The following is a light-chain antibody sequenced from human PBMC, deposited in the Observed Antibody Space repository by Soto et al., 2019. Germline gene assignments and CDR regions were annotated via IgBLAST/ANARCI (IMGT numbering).Light chain of an antibody. Sequence: QSVLTQPTSASGTPGQRVTISCSGSSSNIGSNAVKWYQQLPGTAPKLLIYSNNQLPSWVPDRFSGFKSGTSDSLAISGLQSEDESDYYCAAWADSLNGRVVFGGGTKLTVL. CDR3: AAWADSLNGRVV. CDR2: SNN. J-gene: IGLJ2*01. CDR1: SSNIGSNA. V-gene: IGLV1-44*01.